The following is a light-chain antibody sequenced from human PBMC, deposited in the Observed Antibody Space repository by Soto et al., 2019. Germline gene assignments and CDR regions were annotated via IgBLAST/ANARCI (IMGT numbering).Light chain of an antibody. CDR3: TPCAASNTPWV. CDR2: DVS. CDR1: GSDIGGYNY. V-gene: IGLV2-14*01. J-gene: IGLJ3*02. Sequence: QSALTQPASVSGSPGQSITISCTGTGSDIGGYNYVSWYQQHPGKAPKLMIYDVSNRPSGVSNRFSGSKSGNTASLTISGLQAEDEADYYCTPCAASNTPWVFGGGTKLTVL.